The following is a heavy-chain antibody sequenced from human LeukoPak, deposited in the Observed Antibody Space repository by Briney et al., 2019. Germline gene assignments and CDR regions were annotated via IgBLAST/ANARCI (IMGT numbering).Heavy chain of an antibody. CDR1: GFTFSDSA. J-gene: IGHJ4*01. D-gene: IGHD5-18*01. V-gene: IGHV3-73*01. CDR3: MARGDSYGLFDY. CDR2: IRSKANTYAA. Sequence: GGSLRLSCAASGFTFSDSAMHWVRQASGTGLEWVARIRSKANTYAASYAAAVKGRFTSSRDDSKNTASLQMNSLKTEDTAVYYCMARGDSYGLFDYWGHGTLVTVSS.